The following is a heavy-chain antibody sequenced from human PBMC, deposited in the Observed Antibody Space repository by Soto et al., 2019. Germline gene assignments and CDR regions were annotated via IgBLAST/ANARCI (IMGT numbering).Heavy chain of an antibody. Sequence: QVVLLQSGAEGKDPGSSVRVSCKVSGSTFNNFAFSWGRQAPGHGPEWMGGIFVIFNTADYSQRFRDRVTITADTSTNTLYMDLRSLTFEDTAVYYCARAIKRWEVHYYFDYWGQGTLVTVSS. D-gene: IGHD1-26*01. CDR3: ARAIKRWEVHYYFDY. CDR1: GSTFNNFA. J-gene: IGHJ4*02. V-gene: IGHV1-69*06. CDR2: IFVIFNTA.